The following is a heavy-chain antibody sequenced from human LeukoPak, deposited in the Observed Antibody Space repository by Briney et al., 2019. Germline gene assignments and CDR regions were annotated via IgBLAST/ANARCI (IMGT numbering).Heavy chain of an antibody. CDR2: MNPKSGYT. Sequence: ASVKVSCKASGYTITTYDINWVRQATGQGLEWMGWMNPKSGYTGSAQKFQGRVTMTRDTSTSTAYMELSSLRTEDTAVYYCVRVAGSVDCWGQGTLVTVSS. J-gene: IGHJ4*02. V-gene: IGHV1-8*01. CDR1: GYTITTYD. CDR3: VRVAGSVDC. D-gene: IGHD6-19*01.